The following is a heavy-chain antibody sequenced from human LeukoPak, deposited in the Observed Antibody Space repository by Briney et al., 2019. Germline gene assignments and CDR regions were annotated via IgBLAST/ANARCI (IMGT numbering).Heavy chain of an antibody. CDR2: ISYSGTT. CDR3: ARYCSRPSCYYFDY. J-gene: IGHJ4*02. CDR1: GGSISSGDYY. D-gene: IGHD2-2*01. Sequence: SETLALTCTVSGGSISSGDYYWSWIRQPPGKGLEWIAYISYSGTTYYNPSLKSRVTISVDTSKNQFSLKLSSVTAADTAVYYCARYCSRPSCYYFDYTGQGTLVTVSS. V-gene: IGHV4-30-4*01.